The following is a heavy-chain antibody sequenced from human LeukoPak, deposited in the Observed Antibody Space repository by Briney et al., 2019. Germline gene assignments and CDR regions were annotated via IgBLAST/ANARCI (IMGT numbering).Heavy chain of an antibody. J-gene: IGHJ6*02. Sequence: QPGGSLRLSCAVSGFTFSNYALSWVRQAPGKGLEWLSAITGSGDITYYADSVKGRFTVSRDISKNTLYLQMNSLRAEDTAVYYCANAGRDSSSTISCGMDVWGQGTTVTVSS. CDR3: ANAGRDSSSTISCGMDV. CDR2: ITGSGDIT. D-gene: IGHD6-13*01. CDR1: GFTFSNYA. V-gene: IGHV3-23*01.